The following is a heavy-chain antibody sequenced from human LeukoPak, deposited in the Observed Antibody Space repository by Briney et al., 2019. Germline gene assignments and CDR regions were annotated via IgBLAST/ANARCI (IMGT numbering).Heavy chain of an antibody. CDR1: GFSFRDFL. V-gene: IGHV3-7*01. CDR2: INQGGSVK. D-gene: IGHD5-12*01. J-gene: IGHJ4*02. CDR3: AKFGYSGWNLEY. Sequence: GGSLRLSCVASGFSFRDFLMTWVRQAPGKWLEWVAHINQGGSVKYYVDSVKGRFTISRDDAKSSLYVQMNSLRDEDTAVYYCAKFGYSGWNLEYWGQGTLVTVSS.